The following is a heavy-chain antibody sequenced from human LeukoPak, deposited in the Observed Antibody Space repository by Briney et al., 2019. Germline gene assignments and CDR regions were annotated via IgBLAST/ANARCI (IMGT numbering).Heavy chain of an antibody. J-gene: IGHJ4*02. Sequence: ASVKVSCKVSGYTLTELSMHWVRQAPGKGLEWMGGFDPEDGETIYAQKFQGRVTITADKSTSTAYMELSSLRSEDTAVYYCARGSSVALPTDYWGQGTLVTVSS. CDR2: FDPEDGET. CDR1: GYTLTELS. CDR3: ARGSSVALPTDY. D-gene: IGHD2-15*01. V-gene: IGHV1-24*01.